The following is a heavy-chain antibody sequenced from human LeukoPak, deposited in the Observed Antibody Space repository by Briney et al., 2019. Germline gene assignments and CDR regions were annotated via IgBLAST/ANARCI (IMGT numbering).Heavy chain of an antibody. Sequence: SETLSLTCTVSGGSISSYYWSWIRQRPGKGLEWIGYIYYSWSTNYNPSLKSRVTISVDTSKNQFSLKLSSVTAADTAVYYCARTVYCSGGSCGVGFFDYWGQGTLVTVSS. CDR3: ARTVYCSGGSCGVGFFDY. V-gene: IGHV4-59*13. J-gene: IGHJ4*02. D-gene: IGHD2-15*01. CDR2: IYYSWST. CDR1: GGSISSYY.